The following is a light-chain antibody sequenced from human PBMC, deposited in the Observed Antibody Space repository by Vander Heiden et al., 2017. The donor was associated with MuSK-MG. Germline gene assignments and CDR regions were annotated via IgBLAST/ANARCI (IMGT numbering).Light chain of an antibody. Sequence: DIQMTQSPSTLSASVGDRVTITCRASQSISSWLAWYQQKPGKAPKLLIYDASSLESGVPSRFSRSGSGTEFTLTISSLQPDDFTTYYCQQSNGYSQTFGQGTKVAIK. CDR2: DAS. J-gene: IGKJ1*01. CDR1: QSISSW. CDR3: QQSNGYSQT. V-gene: IGKV1-5*01.